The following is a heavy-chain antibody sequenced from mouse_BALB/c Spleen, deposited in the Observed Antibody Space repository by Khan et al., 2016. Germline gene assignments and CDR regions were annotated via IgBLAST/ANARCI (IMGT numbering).Heavy chain of an antibody. J-gene: IGHJ2*01. D-gene: IGHD2-13*01. CDR1: GYTFTDYA. CDR3: VRGRKHGEGYYFDY. CDR2: INNYYGDD. Sequence: QVPLQQSGAELVRPGVSVKISCKGSGYTFTDYAIHWVKPSHSKSLEWIGIINNYYGDDSYHQKFKDKATVTVDNSSSTAYLELARLTSEDSSNYYCVRGRKHGEGYYFDYWGQGTTLTVSS. V-gene: IGHV1S137*01.